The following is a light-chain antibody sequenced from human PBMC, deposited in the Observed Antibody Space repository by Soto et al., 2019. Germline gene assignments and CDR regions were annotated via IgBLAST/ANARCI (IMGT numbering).Light chain of an antibody. Sequence: EIVLTQSPATRSLSPGERATLSCRASQSVNNNLAWYQQKPGQAPRLLIYEASNRATGIPARFSGSGSGTDFTLTITGLEPEDFAVYYCQQRFSWPPLTFGGGTKVEIK. CDR1: QSVNNN. J-gene: IGKJ4*01. V-gene: IGKV3-11*01. CDR2: EAS. CDR3: QQRFSWPPLT.